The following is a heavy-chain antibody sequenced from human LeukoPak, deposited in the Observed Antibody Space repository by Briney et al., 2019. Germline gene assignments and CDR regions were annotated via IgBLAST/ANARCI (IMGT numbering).Heavy chain of an antibody. V-gene: IGHV3-66*01. CDR1: GFTVSSNY. CDR3: ARDRYSYGLYYFDY. CDR2: IYSGGST. Sequence: GGSLRLSCAASGFTVSSNYMSWVRQAPGKGLEWVSVIYSGGSTYYADSVKGRFTISRDNSKNTLYLQMNSLRAEDTAVYYYARDRYSYGLYYFDYWGQGTLVTVSS. D-gene: IGHD5-18*01. J-gene: IGHJ4*02.